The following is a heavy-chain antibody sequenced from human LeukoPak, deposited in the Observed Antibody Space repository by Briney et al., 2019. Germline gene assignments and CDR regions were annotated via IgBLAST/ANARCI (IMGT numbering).Heavy chain of an antibody. Sequence: SETLSLTCTVSGGSISSSSYYWGWIRQPPGKGLEWIGSIYYSGSTYYNPSLKSRVTISVDTSKNQFSLKLSSVTAADTAVYYCAREYGDYLFDYWGQGTLVTVSS. V-gene: IGHV4-39*07. CDR3: AREYGDYLFDY. J-gene: IGHJ4*02. CDR1: GGSISSSSYY. D-gene: IGHD4-17*01. CDR2: IYYSGST.